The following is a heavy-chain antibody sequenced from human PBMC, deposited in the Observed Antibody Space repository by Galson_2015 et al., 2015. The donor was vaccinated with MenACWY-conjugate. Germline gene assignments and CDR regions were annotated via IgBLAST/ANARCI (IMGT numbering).Heavy chain of an antibody. CDR2: ISSSSSYI. CDR3: ARDPNTMIVVFNWFDP. Sequence: SLRLSCAASGFTFSSYSMNWVRQAPGKGLEWVSSISSSSSYIYYADSVKGRFTISRDNAKNSLYLQMNSLRAEDTAVYYCARDPNTMIVVFNWFDPWGQGTLVTVSS. V-gene: IGHV3-21*01. D-gene: IGHD3-22*01. CDR1: GFTFSSYS. J-gene: IGHJ5*02.